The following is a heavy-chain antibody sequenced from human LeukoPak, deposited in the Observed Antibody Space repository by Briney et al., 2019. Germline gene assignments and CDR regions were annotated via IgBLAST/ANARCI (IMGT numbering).Heavy chain of an antibody. V-gene: IGHV5-51*01. Sequence: GESLKISCKGSGYSFTSYWIGWVRQMPGKGLEWMGIIYPGDSDTRYSPSFQGQVTISADKSISTAYLQWSSLKASDTAMYYCARPTYYYDSSGPLDAFDIWGQGTMVTVSS. J-gene: IGHJ3*02. CDR3: ARPTYYYDSSGPLDAFDI. CDR1: GYSFTSYW. D-gene: IGHD3-22*01. CDR2: IYPGDSDT.